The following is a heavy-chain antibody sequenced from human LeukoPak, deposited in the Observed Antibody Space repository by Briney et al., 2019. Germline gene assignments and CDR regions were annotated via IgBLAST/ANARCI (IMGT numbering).Heavy chain of an antibody. D-gene: IGHD1-1*01. Sequence: ASVKVSCKASGYTFTSYGISWVRQAPGQGLEWMGWISAYNGNTNYAQKFQGRVTMTEDTSTDTAYMELSSLRSEDTAVYYCATRRSEGPFDYWGQGTLVTVSS. CDR3: ATRRSEGPFDY. CDR1: GYTFTSYG. J-gene: IGHJ4*02. CDR2: ISAYNGNT. V-gene: IGHV1-18*01.